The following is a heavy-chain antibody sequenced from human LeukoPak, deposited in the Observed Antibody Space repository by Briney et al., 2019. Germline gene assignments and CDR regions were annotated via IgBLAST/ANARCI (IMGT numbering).Heavy chain of an antibody. V-gene: IGHV3-7*01. CDR3: ARDPGFSSFDY. D-gene: IGHD3-3*02. CDR1: GFTFSDYW. Sequence: GGSLRLSCAVSGFTFSDYWVTWVRQTPGKGLEFVANINRDGSVRNYVDSVKGRFTISRDNAKNSLYLQMTSLRVDDTAIYYCARDPGFSSFDYWGQGTLVTVSS. CDR2: INRDGSVR. J-gene: IGHJ4*02.